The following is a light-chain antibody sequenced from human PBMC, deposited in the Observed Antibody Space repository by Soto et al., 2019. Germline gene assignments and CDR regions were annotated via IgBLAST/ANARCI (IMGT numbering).Light chain of an antibody. J-gene: IGLJ2*01. CDR2: SIS. Sequence: QAVVTQEPSVTVTPGGTVTLTCGFSTGAVTAVHNPAWLRQKPGQPPRSLIYSISKQHSWTPVRFSGSLLGGKAALTLSGVQPEDEADYYCLLYYGGAVVFGGGTKLTVL. CDR3: LLYYGGAVV. CDR1: TGAVTAVHN. V-gene: IGLV7-43*01.